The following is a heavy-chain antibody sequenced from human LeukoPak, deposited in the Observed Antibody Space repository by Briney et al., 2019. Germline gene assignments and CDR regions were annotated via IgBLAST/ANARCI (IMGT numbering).Heavy chain of an antibody. CDR3: VKRYCMDGNCYSPPLDY. CDR2: INPSGYDK. D-gene: IGHD2-21*02. V-gene: IGHV3-48*03. J-gene: IGHJ4*02. CDR1: GFTFRSYD. Sequence: PGGSLRLSCAACGFTFRSYDLNWVGQAPGQGLEWISIINPSGYDKEYADAVKGRFSISRDNAKNSLFLQMNSLRDEDTAVYYCVKRYCMDGNCYSPPLDYWGQGTLVTVSS.